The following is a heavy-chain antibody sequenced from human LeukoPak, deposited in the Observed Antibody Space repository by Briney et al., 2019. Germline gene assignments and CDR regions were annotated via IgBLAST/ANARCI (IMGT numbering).Heavy chain of an antibody. CDR1: GFIFSNYG. J-gene: IGHJ2*01. Sequence: GGSLRLSCAASGFIFSNYGITWVRQAPGKGLEWVSSISADGRDTYYANSVRGRFSISRDSSRNTLFLHMNTLRAEDTAIYYCAKDRTVGASYWYFDLWGRGTLVTVSS. D-gene: IGHD1-26*01. CDR2: ISADGRDT. CDR3: AKDRTVGASYWYFDL. V-gene: IGHV3-23*01.